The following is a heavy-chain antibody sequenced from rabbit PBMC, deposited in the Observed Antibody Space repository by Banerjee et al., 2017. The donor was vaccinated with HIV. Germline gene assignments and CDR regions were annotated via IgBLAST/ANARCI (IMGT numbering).Heavy chain of an antibody. D-gene: IGHD6-1*01. CDR2: FNVGSGTT. J-gene: IGHJ4*01. CDR1: GFSFSSSYY. CDR3: ARDYIDSNGGL. V-gene: IGHV1S40*01. Sequence: QSLEESGGDLVKPGASLTLTCKASGFSFSSSYYMCWVRQAPGKGLEWIGCFNVGSGTTFYASWAKGRFTISKTSSTTVTLQMTSLTAADTATYFCARDYIDSNGGLWGPGTLVTVS.